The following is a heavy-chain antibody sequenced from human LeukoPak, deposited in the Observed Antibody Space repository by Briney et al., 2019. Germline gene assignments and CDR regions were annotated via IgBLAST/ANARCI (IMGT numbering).Heavy chain of an antibody. D-gene: IGHD3-10*01. J-gene: IGHJ5*02. CDR2: IYTSGST. CDR1: GFSVSSTY. V-gene: IGHV3-66*03. Sequence: GGSLRLSCAASGFSVSSTYMSWVRQAPGKGLEWVSLIYTSGSTFYADSVMGRFTISRDNSKNMLFLQMNSLRAEDSAVYYCTRDRAGTQSWVEFDLWGQGTLVTLSS. CDR3: TRDRAGTQSWVEFDL.